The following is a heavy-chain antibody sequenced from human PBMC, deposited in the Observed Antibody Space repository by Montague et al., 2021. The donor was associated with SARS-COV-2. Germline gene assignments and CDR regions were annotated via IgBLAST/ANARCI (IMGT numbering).Heavy chain of an antibody. J-gene: IGHJ4*02. CDR3: ARHPLGYCSSTSCYDG. Sequence: SETLSLTCTVSGGSISSSSYYWGWIRQPPGKGQEWIGSIYYSGSTYYNPSLKSRVTISVDTSKNQFSLKLSSVTAADTAVYHCARHPLGYCSSTSCYDGWGQGTLVTVSS. D-gene: IGHD2-2*01. V-gene: IGHV4-39*01. CDR2: IYYSGST. CDR1: GGSISSSSYY.